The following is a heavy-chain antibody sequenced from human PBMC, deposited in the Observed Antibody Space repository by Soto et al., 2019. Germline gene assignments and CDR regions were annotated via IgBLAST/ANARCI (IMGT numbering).Heavy chain of an antibody. CDR1: GFTFRGYG. Sequence: QVQLVESGGGVVQPGRSLRLSCAASGFTFRGYGVHWVLRAPGKGLEWVAVISYDGNSKNYADSVKGRFTISRDKSSNTVNLQMNSLTPEDTAVYYCARTDTIGLYKYFDYWGQGTLVPVSS. CDR2: ISYDGNSK. J-gene: IGHJ4*02. D-gene: IGHD6-19*01. V-gene: IGHV3-30*03. CDR3: ARTDTIGLYKYFDY.